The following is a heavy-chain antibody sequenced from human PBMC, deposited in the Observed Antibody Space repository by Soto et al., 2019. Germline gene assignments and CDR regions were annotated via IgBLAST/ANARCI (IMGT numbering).Heavy chain of an antibody. Sequence: ASVKVSCKASGYTFTSYAMHWVRQAPGQRLEWMGWINAGNGNTKYAQKFQGRVTMTRDTSTSTAYMELSSLRSEDTAVYYCARVGDYGHYFFDYWGQGTLVTVSS. CDR3: ARVGDYGHYFFDY. CDR1: GYTFTSYA. J-gene: IGHJ4*02. V-gene: IGHV1-3*01. D-gene: IGHD4-17*01. CDR2: INAGNGNT.